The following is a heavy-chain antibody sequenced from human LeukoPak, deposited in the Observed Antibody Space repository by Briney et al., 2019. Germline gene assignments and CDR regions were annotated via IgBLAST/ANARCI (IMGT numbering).Heavy chain of an antibody. Sequence: SETLSLTCAVYAGSFSGYYWSWIRQPPGKGLEWIGEINHSGSTNYNPTLKSRVTISVDTSKNQFSLKLSSVTAADTAVYYCARWSGSGYYYVFDYWDQGTLVTVSS. V-gene: IGHV4-34*01. D-gene: IGHD3-22*01. J-gene: IGHJ4*02. CDR2: INHSGST. CDR3: ARWSGSGYYYVFDY. CDR1: AGSFSGYY.